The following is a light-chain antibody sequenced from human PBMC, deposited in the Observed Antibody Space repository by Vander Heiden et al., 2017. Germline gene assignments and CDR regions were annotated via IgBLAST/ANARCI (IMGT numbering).Light chain of an antibody. Sequence: DFVMTQSPDPLAVSLGERATINCKSSQSVLYSSNNKNYLAWYQQKPGQPPKLLIYWASTRESGVPDRFSGSGSGTDFTLTISSLQAEDVAVYYCQQYYSTPYTFGQGTKLEIK. CDR2: WAS. J-gene: IGKJ2*01. V-gene: IGKV4-1*01. CDR3: QQYYSTPYT. CDR1: QSVLYSSNNKNY.